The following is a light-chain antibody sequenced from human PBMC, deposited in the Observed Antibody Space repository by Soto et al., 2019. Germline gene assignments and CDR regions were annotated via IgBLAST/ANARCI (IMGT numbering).Light chain of an antibody. V-gene: IGKV3-20*01. Sequence: EIVVTQSPGTLSLSPGERATLSCRASQSVSDSYLAWYQQKPGQAPRLLIYGASSRATGIPDRFSGTVCGTDFTLTISRLEPEDFAVYYCQQYYSIPYTFGQGTRLEI. CDR1: QSVSDSY. CDR2: GAS. J-gene: IGKJ2*01. CDR3: QQYYSIPYT.